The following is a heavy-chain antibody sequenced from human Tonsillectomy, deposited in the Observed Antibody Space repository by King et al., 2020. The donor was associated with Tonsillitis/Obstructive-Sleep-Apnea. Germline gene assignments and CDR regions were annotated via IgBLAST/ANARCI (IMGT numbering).Heavy chain of an antibody. CDR3: AKGRTFYYYYMDV. V-gene: IGHV3-43*01. CDR2: ITGDGGTT. Sequence: VQLVESGGVVVQPGGSLRLSCAASGFTFDDYSMNWVRQAPGKGLEGVSLITGDGGTTYYADSVKGRFTISRDNSKNSLYLQMNSLRSEDTALYYCAKGRTFYYYYMDVWGKGTTVTVSS. J-gene: IGHJ6*03. D-gene: IGHD3-16*01. CDR1: GFTFDDYS.